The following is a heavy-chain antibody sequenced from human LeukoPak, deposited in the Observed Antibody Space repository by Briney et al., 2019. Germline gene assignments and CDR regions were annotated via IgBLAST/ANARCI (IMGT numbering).Heavy chain of an antibody. D-gene: IGHD2-21*02. CDR1: GYTFASHY. CDR3: GRVNCGGDCQSWYFDL. V-gene: IGHV1-46*01. CDR2: INPSGGST. J-gene: IGHJ2*01. Sequence: ASVKVSCKASGYTFASHYMHWVRQAPGQRLEWMGIINPSGGSTTYAQKFQGRVNMTRDTSTSTVYMELSSLRSEDTAVYYCGRVNCGGDCQSWYFDLWGRGTLVTVSS.